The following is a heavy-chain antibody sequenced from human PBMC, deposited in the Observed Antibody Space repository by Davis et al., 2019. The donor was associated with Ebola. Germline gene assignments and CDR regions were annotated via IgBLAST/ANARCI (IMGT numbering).Heavy chain of an antibody. CDR3: ATSNGYYYDFFDY. V-gene: IGHV1-46*01. D-gene: IGHD3-22*01. CDR2: FDARGCST. J-gene: IGHJ4*02. CDR1: VCSFTTYD. Sequence: SVTVSCKPAVCSFTTYDASKWVRQAPGQGLEWMGIFDARGCSTIYEQKFQGRVTVTRDTSTNTVYMDLISLRSEDTALYFCATSNGYYYDFFDYWGQGTLVTVSS.